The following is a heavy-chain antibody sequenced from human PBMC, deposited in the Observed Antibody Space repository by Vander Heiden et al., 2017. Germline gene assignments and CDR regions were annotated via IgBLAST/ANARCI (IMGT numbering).Heavy chain of an antibody. V-gene: IGHV3-33*08. D-gene: IGHD2-15*01. CDR3: ARDRVVAATLERMDV. J-gene: IGHJ6*02. CDR2: IWYEGSNK. CDR1: GFTFTTYG. Sequence: QVQLVESGGGVVQPGRSLRPSCAASGFTFTTYGMHWVRQAPGKGLEWVAVIWYEGSNKYYADSVKGRFTISRDNSKNTLYLQMNSLRAEDTAVYYCARDRVVAATLERMDVWGQGNTVTVSS.